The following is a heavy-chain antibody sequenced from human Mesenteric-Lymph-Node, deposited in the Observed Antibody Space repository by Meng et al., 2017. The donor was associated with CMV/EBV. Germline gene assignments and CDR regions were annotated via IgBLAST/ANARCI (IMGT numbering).Heavy chain of an antibody. CDR1: GLTFSTYT. V-gene: IGHV3-21*01. CDR3: ASPYCTSTACFEGGAFDV. J-gene: IGHJ3*01. Sequence: GGSLRLSCVASGLTFSTYTMNWVRQAPGKGLEWVSIIGKNSNYRYYADSVRGRFTISRDNAKNSLYLHMNSLRAEDTAVYYCASPYCTSTACFEGGAFDVWGQGTMVTVSS. D-gene: IGHD2/OR15-2a*01. CDR2: IGKNSNYR.